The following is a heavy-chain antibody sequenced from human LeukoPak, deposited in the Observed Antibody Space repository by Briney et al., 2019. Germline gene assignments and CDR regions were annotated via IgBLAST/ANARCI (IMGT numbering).Heavy chain of an antibody. J-gene: IGHJ4*02. CDR1: GGSINSYY. Sequence: SETLSLTCTVSGGSINSYYWSWIRQPPGKGLEWIGYIYYSGSTNYNPSLKSRVTISVDTSKNQFSLKLSSVTAADTAVYYCARAYDFWSGYYAFDYWGQGTLVTVSS. CDR3: ARAYDFWSGYYAFDY. CDR2: IYYSGST. V-gene: IGHV4-59*01. D-gene: IGHD3-3*01.